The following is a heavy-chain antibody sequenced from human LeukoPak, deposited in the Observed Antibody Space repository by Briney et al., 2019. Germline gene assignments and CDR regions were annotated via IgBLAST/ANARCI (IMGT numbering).Heavy chain of an antibody. CDR3: ARLSGTHYEAIDY. CDR1: GGSITSTNYY. CDR2: IYYNGGA. J-gene: IGHJ4*02. V-gene: IGHV4-39*01. D-gene: IGHD1-14*01. Sequence: PSETLSLTCTVSGGSITSTNYYWGWIRQPPGKGLEWIGSIYYNGGAYHNPSLKSRVTISVDTSKNQFSLKLSSVTAADMAVYYCARLSGTHYEAIDYWGQGTPVTVSS.